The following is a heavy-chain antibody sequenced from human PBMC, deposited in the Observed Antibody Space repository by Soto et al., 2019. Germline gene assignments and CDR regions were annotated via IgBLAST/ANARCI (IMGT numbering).Heavy chain of an antibody. J-gene: IGHJ4*02. Sequence: EVQLLESGGGLVQPGGSLRLSCAASGFTFSIYAMSWVRQAPGKGLEWVSAISTTGVSTYYADSVKGRFTISRDNSKNTLYLQMNSVRAEDTAVYYCADWAAAGLDYWGQGTLVTVSS. CDR1: GFTFSIYA. CDR2: ISTTGVST. V-gene: IGHV3-23*01. CDR3: ADWAAAGLDY. D-gene: IGHD6-13*01.